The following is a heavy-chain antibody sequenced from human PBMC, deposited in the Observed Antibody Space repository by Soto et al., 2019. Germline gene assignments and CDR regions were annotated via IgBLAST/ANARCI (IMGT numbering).Heavy chain of an antibody. Sequence: SVTLSLTCAVSGGSISSGGYSWSWIRQPPGKGLEWIGYIYSSGSTYYNPSLKSRVTISADRSKNQVSLKVNSVTAADTAMYYCARDHPHSYGVYYFDYWGQGTPVTVSS. V-gene: IGHV4-30-2*01. CDR1: GGSISSGGYS. D-gene: IGHD5-18*01. CDR3: ARDHPHSYGVYYFDY. CDR2: IYSSGST. J-gene: IGHJ4*02.